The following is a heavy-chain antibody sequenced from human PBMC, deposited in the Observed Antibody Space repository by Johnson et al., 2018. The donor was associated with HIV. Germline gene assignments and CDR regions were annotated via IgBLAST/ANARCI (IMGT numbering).Heavy chain of an antibody. J-gene: IGHJ3*02. CDR2: IYSGGGT. CDR3: ARTRQGAFDI. CDR1: GFTVSSNY. V-gene: IGHV3-66*02. Sequence: EMQLVESGGGVVQPGGSLRLSCAASGFTVSSNYMSWVRQAPGKGLEWVSVIYSGGGTYYEDSVKGRFTISRDNSKNTLYLQMNSLRPQDTAVYYCARTRQGAFDIWGQGTMVTVSS.